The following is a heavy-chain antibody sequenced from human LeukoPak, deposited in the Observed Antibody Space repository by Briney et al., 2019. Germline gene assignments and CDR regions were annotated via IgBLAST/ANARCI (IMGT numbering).Heavy chain of an antibody. CDR2: IRFDGSNK. Sequence: RGSLRLSCAASGFTLNTYGMHWVRQAPGKGLEWVAFIRFDGSNKYYADSVRGRFTISRDNSKNTLYLQMKSLRPEDTAVYYCARGDGYCSSASCSGNWGQGTLVTVSS. D-gene: IGHD2-2*03. J-gene: IGHJ4*02. V-gene: IGHV3-30*02. CDR3: ARGDGYCSSASCSGN. CDR1: GFTLNTYG.